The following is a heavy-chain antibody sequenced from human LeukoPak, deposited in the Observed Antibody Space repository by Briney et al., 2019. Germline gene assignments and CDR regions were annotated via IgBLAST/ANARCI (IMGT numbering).Heavy chain of an antibody. Sequence: SETLSLTCTVSGGSVSSGSYYWSWIRQPPGKGLEWIGYTYYSGSTNYNPSLKSRVTISVDTSKNQFSLKLSSVTAADTAVYYCARGFNTAMVTRWGQGTLVTVSS. V-gene: IGHV4-61*01. CDR2: TYYSGST. J-gene: IGHJ4*02. CDR1: GGSVSSGSYY. CDR3: ARGFNTAMVTR. D-gene: IGHD5-18*01.